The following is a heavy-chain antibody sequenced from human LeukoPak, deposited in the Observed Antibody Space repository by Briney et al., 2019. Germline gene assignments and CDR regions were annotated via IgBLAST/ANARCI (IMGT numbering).Heavy chain of an antibody. CDR2: IKSKGGGGTA. J-gene: IGHJ4*02. Sequence: GGSLRLSCAASGFNFNVAWMSWVRQAPGKGLEWIGRIKSKGGGGTADYAAPMKGRFVISRDDSKTTLYLQMNSLKADDSAVYYCASVGGHGYSDDSGHYYDFDRWGQGTLVTVSS. D-gene: IGHD3-22*01. V-gene: IGHV3-15*01. CDR1: GFNFNVAW. CDR3: ASVGGHGYSDDSGHYYDFDR.